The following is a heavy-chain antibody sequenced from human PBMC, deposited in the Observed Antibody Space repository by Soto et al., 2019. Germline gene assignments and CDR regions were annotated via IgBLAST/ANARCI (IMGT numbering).Heavy chain of an antibody. D-gene: IGHD4-17*01. V-gene: IGHV3-15*01. CDR3: TSLYYGH. Sequence: EVQLVESGGDLVKPGGSLRLSCAASEFTFANAWISWVRQAPGKGLEWVGRIKSKADGGTTDYAAPVKGRFTISRDESQNTLYLQMNSLKTEDTAVYYCTSLYYGHWGQVTLVTVSS. CDR1: EFTFANAW. CDR2: IKSKADGGTT. J-gene: IGHJ4*02.